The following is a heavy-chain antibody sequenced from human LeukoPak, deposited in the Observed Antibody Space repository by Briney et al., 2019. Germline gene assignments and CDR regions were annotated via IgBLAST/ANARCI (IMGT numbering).Heavy chain of an antibody. CDR2: IWYDGSNK. V-gene: IGHV3-33*01. J-gene: IGHJ6*02. Sequence: PGRSLRLSCAASGFTFSSYGMHWVRQAPGKGLEWVAVIWYDGSNKYYADSVKGRFTISRDNSKNTLYLQMNSLRAEDTAVYYCARGQPDYGMDVWGQRTTVTLSS. CDR1: GFTFSSYG. CDR3: ARGQPDYGMDV.